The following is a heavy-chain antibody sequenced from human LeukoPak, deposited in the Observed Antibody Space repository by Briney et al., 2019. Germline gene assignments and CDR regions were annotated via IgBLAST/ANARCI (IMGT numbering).Heavy chain of an antibody. Sequence: ASVKVSCKASGYTFTGYYMHWVRQAPGQGLEWMGWINPNSGGTNYAQKFQGRVTMTRDTSISTAYMELSRLRSDDTAVYYCARRYSGYDEAYYYYYYYMDVWGKGTTVTISS. CDR1: GYTFTGYY. CDR2: INPNSGGT. J-gene: IGHJ6*03. D-gene: IGHD5-12*01. V-gene: IGHV1-2*02. CDR3: ARRYSGYDEAYYYYYYYMDV.